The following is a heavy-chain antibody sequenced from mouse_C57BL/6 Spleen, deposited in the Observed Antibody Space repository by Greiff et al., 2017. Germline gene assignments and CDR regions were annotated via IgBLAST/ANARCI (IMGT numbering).Heavy chain of an antibody. V-gene: IGHV1-50*01. CDR2: IDPSDSYT. Sequence: VKLKQPGAELVKPGASVKLSCKASGFTFTSYWMQWVKQRPGQGLEWIGEIDPSDSYTNYNQKFKGKATLTVDPSSSTAYMQLSSLTSEDSAVYYCARSEDYDYPFAYWGQGTLVTVSA. CDR1: GFTFTSYW. CDR3: ARSEDYDYPFAY. D-gene: IGHD2-4*01. J-gene: IGHJ3*01.